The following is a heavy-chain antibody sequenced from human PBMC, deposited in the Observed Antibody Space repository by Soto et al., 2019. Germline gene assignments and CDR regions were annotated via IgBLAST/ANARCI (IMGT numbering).Heavy chain of an antibody. CDR1: GASVSSGSYY. Sequence: SETLSLTFTVSGASVSSGSYYWSGIRQPPGQGLEWIGSIYYSGSTDYNRSLKIRVTISVDTSKNQFSLKLSSVTAADTAVYYCARGALSCYYPGNGMDVWGQETTVTDSS. V-gene: IGHV4-61*01. CDR3: ARGALSCYYPGNGMDV. CDR2: IYYSGST. D-gene: IGHD3-9*01. J-gene: IGHJ6*02.